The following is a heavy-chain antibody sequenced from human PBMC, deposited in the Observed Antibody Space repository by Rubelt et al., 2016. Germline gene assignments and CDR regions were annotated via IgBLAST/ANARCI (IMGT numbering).Heavy chain of an antibody. J-gene: IGHJ4*02. D-gene: IGHD6-13*01. Sequence: QVQLVQSGAEVKKPGASVKVSCKASGYTFTSYAMHWVRQAPGQRLEWMGWINAGNGNTKYSQKFRGRVTITMDTSASTAYRELSSLRSEDTAVYYCARDGIAAAVDYWGQGTLVTVSS. CDR3: ARDGIAAAVDY. CDR1: GYTFTSYA. CDR2: INAGNGNT. V-gene: IGHV1-3*01.